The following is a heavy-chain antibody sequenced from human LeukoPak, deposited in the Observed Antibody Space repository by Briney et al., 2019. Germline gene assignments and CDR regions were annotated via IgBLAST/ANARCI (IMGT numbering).Heavy chain of an antibody. Sequence: GGSLRLSCAASGFIFSSYAMSWVRQAPGKGLEWVAVISYDGSNKYYADSVKGRFTISRDNSKNTLYLQMNSLRAEDTAVYYCASDFYYGSGSYSFDYWGQGTLVTVSS. V-gene: IGHV3-30*04. J-gene: IGHJ4*02. CDR2: ISYDGSNK. D-gene: IGHD3-10*01. CDR1: GFIFSSYA. CDR3: ASDFYYGSGSYSFDY.